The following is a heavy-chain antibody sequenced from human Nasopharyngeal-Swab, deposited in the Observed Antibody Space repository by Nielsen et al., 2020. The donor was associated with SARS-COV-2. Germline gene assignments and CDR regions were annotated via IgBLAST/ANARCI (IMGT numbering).Heavy chain of an antibody. CDR2: INSPGGT. Sequence: GGSLRLSCAASGFTFSGYAMSWVRQAPGKGLEWVPGINSPGGTYYRDSVKGRFTISKDNSQNTLYLQMDSLRAEDTAIYYCVKDYPELVGSSSIFDHWGQGIQVTVSS. D-gene: IGHD3-10*01. CDR3: VKDYPELVGSSSIFDH. V-gene: IGHV3-23*01. J-gene: IGHJ4*02. CDR1: GFTFSGYA.